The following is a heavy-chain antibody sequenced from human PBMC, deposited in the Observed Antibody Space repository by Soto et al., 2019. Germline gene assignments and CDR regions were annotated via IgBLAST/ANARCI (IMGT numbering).Heavy chain of an antibody. D-gene: IGHD3-3*01. CDR3: AVRDRAVFWSGYYHYYYYGMDV. J-gene: IGHJ6*02. CDR1: GGTLSSYA. CDR2: NFPIFGTA. Sequence: SVKVSCKASGGTLSSYAISWVRQAPGKGLEWVGGNFPIFGTANYAQKFQGRGPITADESTSTAYMELSSLRSEDTAVYYCAVRDRAVFWSGYYHYYYYGMDVWGQGTTVTVPS. V-gene: IGHV1-69*13.